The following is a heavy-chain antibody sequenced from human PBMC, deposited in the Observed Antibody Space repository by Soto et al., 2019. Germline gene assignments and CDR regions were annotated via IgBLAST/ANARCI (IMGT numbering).Heavy chain of an antibody. D-gene: IGHD4-4*01. V-gene: IGHV4-59*12. CDR3: ARDGYSRYPFYI. CDR1: GGSISRYY. J-gene: IGHJ3*02. Sequence: PSETLSLTCTVSGGSISRYYWSWIRQPPGKGLEWIGYIYYSGSTNYNPSLKSRVTISVDTSKHLYSLNLSSVTAAATAVYYCARDGYSRYPFYICGQATMITVSS. CDR2: IYYSGST.